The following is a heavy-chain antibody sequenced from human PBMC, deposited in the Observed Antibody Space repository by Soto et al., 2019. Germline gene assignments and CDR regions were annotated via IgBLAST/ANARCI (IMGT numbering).Heavy chain of an antibody. CDR3: ARIGRLWFGDDWGWFDP. J-gene: IGHJ5*02. Sequence: QVQLVQSGAEVKKPGASVKVSCKASGYTFTSYAMHWVRQAPGQRLEGMGWINAGNGNTKYSQKFQGRVTITRDTSASTAYMEQSSLRSEDTAVYYCARIGRLWFGDDWGWFDPWGQGTLVTVSS. CDR2: INAGNGNT. CDR1: GYTFTSYA. D-gene: IGHD3-10*01. V-gene: IGHV1-3*01.